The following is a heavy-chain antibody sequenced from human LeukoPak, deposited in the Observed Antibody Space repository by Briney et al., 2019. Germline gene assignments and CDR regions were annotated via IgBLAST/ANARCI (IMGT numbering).Heavy chain of an antibody. Sequence: GGSLRLSCAASTFTFSTYAMNWVRQAPGKGLEWVSAISGSGGSTYYADSVKGRFTISRDNSKNTLYLQMNSLRAEDTAVFYCAKDYYYGSGSYYTEFDYWGQGTLVTVSS. V-gene: IGHV3-23*01. CDR3: AKDYYYGSGSYYTEFDY. CDR2: ISGSGGST. D-gene: IGHD3-10*01. CDR1: TFTFSTYA. J-gene: IGHJ4*02.